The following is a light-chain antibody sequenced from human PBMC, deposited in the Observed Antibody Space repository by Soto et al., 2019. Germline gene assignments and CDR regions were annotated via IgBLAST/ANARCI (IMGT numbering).Light chain of an antibody. CDR3: HQSYSTPYT. CDR2: AAS. CDR1: QSISSY. J-gene: IGKJ2*01. V-gene: IGKV1-39*01. Sequence: DIQMTQSPSSLSASVGDRVTITCRASQSISSYLNWYQQKPGKAPKLLIYAASSLQSGVPSRFSGSGSGTDFTLTISSRQPEDFATYCCHQSYSTPYTFGQGTKLAIK.